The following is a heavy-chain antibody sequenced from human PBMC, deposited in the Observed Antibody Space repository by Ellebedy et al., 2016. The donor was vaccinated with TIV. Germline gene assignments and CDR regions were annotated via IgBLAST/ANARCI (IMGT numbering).Heavy chain of an antibody. CDR2: ITGIGTST. V-gene: IGHV3-23*01. CDR1: EFTFSNYA. D-gene: IGHD3-16*01. CDR3: AKPMGPGGRFDAFDI. J-gene: IGHJ3*02. Sequence: GGSLRLXXAASEFTFSNYAMSWVRQAPGKGLEWVSAITGIGTSTYYADSVKGRFTISRDNSKNTLSLQMNSLRADDTAIYYCAKPMGPGGRFDAFDIWGQGTLVTVSS.